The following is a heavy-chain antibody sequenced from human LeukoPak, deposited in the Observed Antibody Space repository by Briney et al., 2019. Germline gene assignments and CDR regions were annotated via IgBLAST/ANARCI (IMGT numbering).Heavy chain of an antibody. D-gene: IGHD3-3*01. CDR1: EFTFSSYG. J-gene: IGHJ4*02. Sequence: GRSLRLSCAASEFTFSSYGMHLVRQAPGKGLEWVAVIWYDGSNKYYADSVKGRFTISRDNSKNTLYLQMNSLRAEDTAVYYCARDYDFWSGYPFDYWGQGTLVTVSS. CDR2: IWYDGSNK. CDR3: ARDYDFWSGYPFDY. V-gene: IGHV3-33*01.